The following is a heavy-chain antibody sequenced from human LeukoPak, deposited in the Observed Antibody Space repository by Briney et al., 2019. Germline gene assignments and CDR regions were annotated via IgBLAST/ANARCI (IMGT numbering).Heavy chain of an antibody. CDR3: ARAQRTIDAFDI. V-gene: IGHV4-61*02. CDR1: GGSISSGSYY. J-gene: IGHJ3*02. CDR2: IYTSGST. Sequence: SQTLSLTCTVSGGSISSGSYYWSWIRQPAGKGLEWIGRIYTSGSTNYNPSLKSRVIISVDTSKNQFSLKLSSVTAADTAVYYCARAQRTIDAFDIWGQGTMVTVSS.